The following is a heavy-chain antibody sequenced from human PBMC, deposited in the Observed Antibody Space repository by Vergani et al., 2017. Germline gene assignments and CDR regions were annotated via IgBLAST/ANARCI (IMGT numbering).Heavy chain of an antibody. CDR3: ARDRDGRAVAGCFDY. V-gene: IGHV3-30-3*01. CDR2: ISYDGSNK. J-gene: IGHJ4*02. Sequence: QVQLVQSGGGVVQPGRSLRLSCAASGFTFSSYAMHWVCQAPGKGLEWVAVISYDGSNKYYADSVKGRFTISRVNSENTLYLQMNSLRSEDTAVYYGARDRDGRAVAGCFDYWGQGTLVTVSS. CDR1: GFTFSSYA. D-gene: IGHD6-19*01.